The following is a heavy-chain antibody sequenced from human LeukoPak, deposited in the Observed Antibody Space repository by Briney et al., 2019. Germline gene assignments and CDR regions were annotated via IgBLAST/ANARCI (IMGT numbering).Heavy chain of an antibody. CDR3: AKEIWPTVTIPGRTYFDY. Sequence: GGSLRLSCAASRFTFSSYGMHWVRQAPGKGLGWVAFIRYGGGNKNYADSVKGRFTISRDNSKNTLYLQMNSLRAEDTAVYYCAKEIWPTVTIPGRTYFDYWGQGALVTVSS. V-gene: IGHV3-30*02. D-gene: IGHD4-17*01. CDR1: RFTFSSYG. J-gene: IGHJ4*02. CDR2: IRYGGGNK.